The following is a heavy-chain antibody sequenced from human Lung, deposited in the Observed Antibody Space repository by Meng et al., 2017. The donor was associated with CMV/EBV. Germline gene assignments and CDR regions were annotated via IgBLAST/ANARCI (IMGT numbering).Heavy chain of an antibody. CDR2: IYYSGST. V-gene: IGHV4-31*03. J-gene: IGHJ6*02. D-gene: IGHD2-2*01. CDR3: ARDRCSSTSCYFGSYYYGMDV. Sequence: TLSLXXTVSGGPISNGGYYWSWIRQHPGKGLERIGYIYYSGSTYYNPSLKSRVTISVDTSKNQFSLKLSSVTAADTAVYYCARDRCSSTSCYFGSYYYGMDVWGQGXTVTVSS. CDR1: GGPISNGGYY.